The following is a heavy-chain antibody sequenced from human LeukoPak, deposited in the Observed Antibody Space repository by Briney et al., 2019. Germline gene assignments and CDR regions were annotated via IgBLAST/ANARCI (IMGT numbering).Heavy chain of an antibody. CDR1: GFTLSSYA. Sequence: PGGSLRLSCAASGFTLSSYAMTGVRQAPGKGLEWVSAISGGGGSTYYADSVKGRFTISRDNSKNTLYLQMNSLRAEDTAVYYCAKISAVRAKDFDYWGQGTLVTVSS. CDR3: AKISAVRAKDFDY. J-gene: IGHJ4*02. V-gene: IGHV3-23*01. CDR2: ISGGGGST. D-gene: IGHD1-26*01.